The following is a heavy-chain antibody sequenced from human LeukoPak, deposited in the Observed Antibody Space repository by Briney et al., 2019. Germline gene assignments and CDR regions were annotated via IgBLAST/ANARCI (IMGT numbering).Heavy chain of an antibody. CDR1: GFTFSNAW. D-gene: IGHD3-9*01. CDR2: IKSKTDGGTT. V-gene: IGHV3-15*01. CDR3: TTDVLRYFDWLNDY. J-gene: IGHJ4*02. Sequence: GGSLRLSCAASGFTFSNAWMSWVRQAPGKGLEWVGRIKSKTDGGTTDYAAPVKGRSTISRDDSKNTLYLQMNSLKTEDTAVYYCTTDVLRYFDWLNDYWGQGTLVTVSS.